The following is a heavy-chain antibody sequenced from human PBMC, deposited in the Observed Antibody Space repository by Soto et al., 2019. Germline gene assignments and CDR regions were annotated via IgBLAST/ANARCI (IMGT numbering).Heavy chain of an antibody. CDR2: IYPADSDT. V-gene: IGHV5-51*01. J-gene: IGHJ6*02. D-gene: IGHD2-2*01. CDR1: GYDFTNYW. Sequence: GESLKISCKGSGYDFTNYWIGWVRLMPGKGLEWMGIIYPADSDTRYNPSFQGQVTISADKSISTAYLQWSSLKASDTAMYYCARQLKGCGSTSCFNYFYYGVDVWGRGTTV. CDR3: ARQLKGCGSTSCFNYFYYGVDV.